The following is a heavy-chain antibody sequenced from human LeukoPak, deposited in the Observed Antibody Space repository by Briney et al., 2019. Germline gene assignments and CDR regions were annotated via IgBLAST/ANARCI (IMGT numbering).Heavy chain of an antibody. CDR3: AGSGRAALFDY. CDR2: IYSGGNT. V-gene: IGHV3-53*01. J-gene: IGHJ4*02. D-gene: IGHD6-6*01. Sequence: GGSLRLSCAASGFTVSSNYMSWVRQAPGKGLEWVSIIYSGGNTYYADSVKGRFTISRDNSKNTLYLQMNNLRVEDTAVYYCAGSGRAALFDYWGQGTLVTVSS. CDR1: GFTVSSNY.